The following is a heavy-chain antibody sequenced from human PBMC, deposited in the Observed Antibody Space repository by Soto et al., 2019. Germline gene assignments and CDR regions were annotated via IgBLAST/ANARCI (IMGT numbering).Heavy chain of an antibody. CDR3: ATVLDTAMVKYFDY. D-gene: IGHD5-18*01. V-gene: IGHV1-24*01. CDR2: FDPEDGET. CDR1: GYTLTELS. Sequence: GGSVKVSCKVSGYTLTELSMHWVRQAPGKGLEWMGGFDPEDGETIYAQKFQGRVTMTEDTSTDTAYMELSSLRSEDTAVYYCATVLDTAMVKYFDYWGQGTLVTVSS. J-gene: IGHJ4*02.